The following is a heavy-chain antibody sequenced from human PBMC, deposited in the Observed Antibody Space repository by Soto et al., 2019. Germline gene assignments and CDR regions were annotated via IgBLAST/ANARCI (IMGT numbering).Heavy chain of an antibody. CDR2: IYSGGST. V-gene: IGHV3-66*01. J-gene: IGHJ4*02. CDR1: GFTVSSNY. CDR3: ARDSPWPPGY. Sequence: GGSLRLSCAASGFTVSSNYMSWVRQAPGKGLEWVSVIYSGGSTYYADSVKGRFTISRDNSKNTLYLQMDSLRAEDTAVYYCARDSPWPPGYWGQGTLVTVSS.